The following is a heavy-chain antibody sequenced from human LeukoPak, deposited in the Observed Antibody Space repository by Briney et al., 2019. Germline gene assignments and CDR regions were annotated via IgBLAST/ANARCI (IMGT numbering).Heavy chain of an antibody. CDR2: ISGSGGST. D-gene: IGHD2/OR15-2a*01. J-gene: IGHJ6*02. CDR1: GLTFSSYA. V-gene: IGHV3-23*01. Sequence: GGSLRLSCAVSGLTFSSYAMSWVHQAPGKGLEWVSAISGSGGSTYYADSVKGRFTISRDNSKNTLYLQMNSLRAEDTAVYYCAKPRQNKVYGMDVWGQGTTVTVSS. CDR3: AKPRQNKVYGMDV.